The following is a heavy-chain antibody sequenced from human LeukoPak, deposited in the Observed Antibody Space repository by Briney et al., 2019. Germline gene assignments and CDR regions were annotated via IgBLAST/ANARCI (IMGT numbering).Heavy chain of an antibody. CDR1: GYSFTSYV. V-gene: IGHV1-18*01. Sequence: ASVKVSCKASGYSFTSYVINWVRQAPGQGLEWMGRISTYNGNTNYAQKFQGRSTMTTYTSTSTAHMKLSSLRSDDTGVYYCARSNMATRRGDNWFDPWGQGTLVTVSS. D-gene: IGHD6-6*01. CDR3: ARSNMATRRGDNWFDP. J-gene: IGHJ5*02. CDR2: ISTYNGNT.